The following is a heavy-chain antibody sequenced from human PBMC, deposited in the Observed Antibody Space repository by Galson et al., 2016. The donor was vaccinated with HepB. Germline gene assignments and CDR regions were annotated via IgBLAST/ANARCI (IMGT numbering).Heavy chain of an antibody. CDR3: ARGLGTIFGVVITDYYYYGMDV. J-gene: IGHJ6*02. CDR2: IIPIFGTA. D-gene: IGHD3-3*01. Sequence: SVKVFCKASGGTFSSYAISWVRQAPGQGLEWMGGIIPIFGTANYAQKFQGRVTITADESTSTAYMELSSLRSEDTAVYYCARGLGTIFGVVITDYYYYGMDVWGQGTTVTVSS. CDR1: GGTFSSYA. V-gene: IGHV1-69*13.